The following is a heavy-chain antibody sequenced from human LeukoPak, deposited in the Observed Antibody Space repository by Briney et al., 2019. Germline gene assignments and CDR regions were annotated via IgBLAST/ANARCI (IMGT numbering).Heavy chain of an antibody. J-gene: IGHJ3*02. D-gene: IGHD3-10*01. CDR2: ISYSGGST. V-gene: IGHV3-23*01. CDR1: GFTFSSYA. CDR3: AKDDGGSPPDAFDI. Sequence: PGGSLRPSCAASGFTFSSYAMSWVRQAPGKGLEWVSTISYSGGSTYYADSVKGRFAISRDSSKNTLYLQMNGLRGEDTAVYYCAKDDGGSPPDAFDIWGQGTLVTVSS.